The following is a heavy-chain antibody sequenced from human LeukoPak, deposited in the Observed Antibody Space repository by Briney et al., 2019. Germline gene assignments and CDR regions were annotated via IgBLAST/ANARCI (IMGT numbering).Heavy chain of an antibody. CDR2: INHTGST. CDR1: GYSISSGYY. CDR3: ARHYWAPSAFDI. D-gene: IGHD2-8*02. Sequence: SETLSLTCAVSGYSISSGYYWGWIRQPPGKGLECIGNINHTGSTYYNPSLRSRVTISVDTSKNQFSLTLSSVTAADTAVYYCARHYWAPSAFDIWGQGTMVTVSS. J-gene: IGHJ3*02. V-gene: IGHV4-38-2*01.